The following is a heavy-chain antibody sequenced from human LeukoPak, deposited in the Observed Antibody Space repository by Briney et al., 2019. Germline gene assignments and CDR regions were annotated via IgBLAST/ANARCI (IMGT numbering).Heavy chain of an antibody. V-gene: IGHV3-7*01. CDR1: GFTFSSYG. CDR2: IKQDGSEK. D-gene: IGHD6-19*01. CDR3: ATSGWPFDH. J-gene: IGHJ4*02. Sequence: GGSLRLSCAASGFTFSSYGMHWVRQAPGKGLEWVANIKQDGSEKYYVDSVKGRFTISRDNAKNSLYLQTDSLRAEDTAVYYCATSGWPFDHWGQGTLVTVSS.